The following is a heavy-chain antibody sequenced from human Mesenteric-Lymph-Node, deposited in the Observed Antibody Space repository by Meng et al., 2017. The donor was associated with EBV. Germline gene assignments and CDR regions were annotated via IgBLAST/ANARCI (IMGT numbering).Heavy chain of an antibody. CDR1: GDTFSRYA. Sequence: QGQLVQSGAEVKKPXSSVKVSCKASGDTFSRYAFSWVRQAPGQGLEWMGGIIPMFGSLSYAQKFQGRVTITADKSTTISYMELTSLRSEDTAVYYCATRSEDSGSLDDWGQGTLGTVSS. D-gene: IGHD3-10*01. CDR3: ATRSEDSGSLDD. CDR2: IIPMFGSL. V-gene: IGHV1-69*06. J-gene: IGHJ4*02.